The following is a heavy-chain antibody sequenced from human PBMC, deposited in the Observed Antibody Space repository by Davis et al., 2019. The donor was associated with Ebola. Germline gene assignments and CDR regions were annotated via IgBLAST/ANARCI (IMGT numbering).Heavy chain of an antibody. CDR1: GYTFTSCS. J-gene: IGHJ4*02. CDR2: ISTYNGNT. CDR3: ARDGRPYYSGKYPGNCDY. Sequence: ASVKVSCKASGYTFTSCSMHWVRQAPGQGLEWMGWISTYNGNTNYAQKLLGRVTLTTDRSTSTAYMELRSLRANDTAVYFCARDGRPYYSGKYPGNCDYWGQGTLVTVSS. V-gene: IGHV1-18*04. D-gene: IGHD1-26*01.